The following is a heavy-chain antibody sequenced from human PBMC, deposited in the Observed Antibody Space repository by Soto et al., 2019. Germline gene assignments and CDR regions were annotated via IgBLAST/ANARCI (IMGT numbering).Heavy chain of an antibody. Sequence: GGSLRLSCTASGFAFSRHWMTWVRHAPGKGLEWVANIKEDGSEKYYVGSVKGRFTISRDNTKNSLYLQLNSLRAEDTAVYYCSRANVDWTADPFDSWGQGTLVTVSS. D-gene: IGHD1-1*01. CDR3: SRANVDWTADPFDS. CDR1: GFAFSRHW. J-gene: IGHJ4*02. V-gene: IGHV3-7*01. CDR2: IKEDGSEK.